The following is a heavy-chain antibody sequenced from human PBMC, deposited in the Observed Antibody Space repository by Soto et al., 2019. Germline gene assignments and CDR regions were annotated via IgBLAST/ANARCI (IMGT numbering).Heavy chain of an antibody. J-gene: IGHJ4*02. CDR1: GFTISTHG. D-gene: IGHD1-7*01. CDR2: IWYDGSNK. CDR3: VAATTWNFHFPY. V-gene: IGHV3-33*03. Sequence: QAQLVESGGGVVQPGTSLRLSCAASGFTISTHGMHWVRQAPGKGLEWLANIWYDGSNKFYAESVKGRFSISKDNSKNTLCLQMSSLIAEDTAVYYCVAATTWNFHFPYWGQGTQVTVSS.